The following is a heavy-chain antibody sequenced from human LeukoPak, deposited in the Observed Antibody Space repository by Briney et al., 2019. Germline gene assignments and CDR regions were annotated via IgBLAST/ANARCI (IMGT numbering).Heavy chain of an antibody. Sequence: GGSLRLSCAASGFTFSSYAMRWVRQAPGKGLEWVAVISYDGSNKYYADSVKGRFTISRDNSKNTLYLQMNSLRAEDAAVYYCARGRGVYGSGTPFDYWGQGTLVTVSS. J-gene: IGHJ4*02. CDR1: GFTFSSYA. CDR3: ARGRGVYGSGTPFDY. D-gene: IGHD3-10*01. CDR2: ISYDGSNK. V-gene: IGHV3-30-3*01.